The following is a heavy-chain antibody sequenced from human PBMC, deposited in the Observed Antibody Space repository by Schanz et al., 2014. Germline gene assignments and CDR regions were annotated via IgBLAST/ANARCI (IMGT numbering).Heavy chain of an antibody. CDR3: ARVRRRIATPSTPSFRNYYYYAMDV. CDR2: ISYDGSNK. D-gene: IGHD6-13*01. CDR1: GFTFSSYG. Sequence: QVQLVESGGGVVQPGRSQRLSCAASGFTFSSYGMHWVRQAPGKGLEWVAVISYDGSNKYYADSVKGRFTISRDNSKNTLYLQMNTLRAEDTAVYFCARVRRRIATPSTPSFRNYYYYAMDVWGQGTTVTVSS. V-gene: IGHV3-30*19. J-gene: IGHJ6*02.